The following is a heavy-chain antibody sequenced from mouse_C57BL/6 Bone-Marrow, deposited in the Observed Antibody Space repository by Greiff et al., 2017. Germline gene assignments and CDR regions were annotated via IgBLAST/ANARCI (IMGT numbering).Heavy chain of an antibody. CDR3: ASQSRETGTIDY. D-gene: IGHD4-1*01. V-gene: IGHV5-17*01. J-gene: IGHJ2*01. CDR1: GFTFSDYG. Sequence: EVQGVESGGGLVKPGGSLKLSCAASGFTFSDYGMHWVRQAPEKGLEWVAYISSGSSTIYYADTVKGRFTISRDNAKNTRFLQMTSRRSEDTAMYYCASQSRETGTIDYWGQGTTLTVSS. CDR2: ISSGSSTI.